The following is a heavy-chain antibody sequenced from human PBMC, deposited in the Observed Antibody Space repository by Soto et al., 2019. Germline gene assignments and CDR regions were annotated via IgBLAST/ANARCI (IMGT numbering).Heavy chain of an antibody. J-gene: IGHJ4*02. V-gene: IGHV3-23*01. CDR2: VSGSGIST. CDR3: ARDPGQDEAMDY. Sequence: HPGGSLRLSCTASGFTFSNYVMSWVRQAPGRGLEWVSAVSGSGISTFYADSVKGRFIISRDNSKNTLYLQLNSLKAEDTAVYYCARDPGQDEAMDYWGQGTLVTVSS. CDR1: GFTFSNYV.